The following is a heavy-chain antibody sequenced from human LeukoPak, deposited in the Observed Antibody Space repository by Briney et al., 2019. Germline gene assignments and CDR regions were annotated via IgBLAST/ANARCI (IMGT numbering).Heavy chain of an antibody. CDR3: VRDRDFRIDY. D-gene: IGHD3-3*01. Sequence: GGSLRLSWAASGFTFSSYWMHWVRQAPGKGLMWVSRIKSDGSSTSYADSVKGRFTISGDNAKNTLYLQMNSLRAEDTAVYYCVRDRDFRIDYWGQGTLVTVSS. CDR1: GFTFSSYW. CDR2: IKSDGSST. V-gene: IGHV3-74*01. J-gene: IGHJ4*02.